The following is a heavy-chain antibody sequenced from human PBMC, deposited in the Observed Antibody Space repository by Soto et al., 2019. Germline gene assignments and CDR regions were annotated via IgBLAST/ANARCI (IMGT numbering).Heavy chain of an antibody. CDR3: ARRGASGNFDY. CDR2: ISSSSSTI. V-gene: IGHV3-48*01. D-gene: IGHD3-10*01. Sequence: GGSLRLSCAASGFTFGSYSMNWVRQAPGKGLEWVSYISSSSSTIYYADSVKGRFTISRDNAKNSLYLQMNSLRAEDTALYYCARRGASGNFDYWGQGSLVTVSS. CDR1: GFTFGSYS. J-gene: IGHJ4*02.